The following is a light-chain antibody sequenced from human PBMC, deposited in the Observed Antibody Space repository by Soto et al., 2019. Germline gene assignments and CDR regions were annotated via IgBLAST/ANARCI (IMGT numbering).Light chain of an antibody. CDR2: DVN. J-gene: IGLJ2*01. CDR1: SNDVGGYNY. CDR3: CSYAGSYTFVI. V-gene: IGLV2-11*01. Sequence: QSALTQPRSVSGSPGQSITISCTGTSNDVGGYNYVSWYQQHPGKAPKLLIYDVNKRPSRVPDRLSGSKSGNTASLTISGLQAEDEADYRCCSYAGSYTFVIFGGGTKLTVL.